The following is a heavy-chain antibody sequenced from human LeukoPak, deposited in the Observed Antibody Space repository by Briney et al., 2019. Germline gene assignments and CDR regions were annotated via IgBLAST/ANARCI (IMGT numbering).Heavy chain of an antibody. D-gene: IGHD3-16*01. Sequence: GGSLRLSCAASGFTFSSYAMSWVRQAPGKGLEWVSAISGSGGSTYYADSVKGRSTISRDNSKNTLYLQMNSLRAEDTAVYYCAKVDGGYYYYYGMDVWGQGTTVTVSS. CDR1: GFTFSSYA. V-gene: IGHV3-23*01. J-gene: IGHJ6*02. CDR2: ISGSGGST. CDR3: AKVDGGYYYYYGMDV.